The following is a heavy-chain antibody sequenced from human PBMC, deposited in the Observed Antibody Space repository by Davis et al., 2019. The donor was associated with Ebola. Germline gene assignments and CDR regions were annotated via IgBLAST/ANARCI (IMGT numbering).Heavy chain of an antibody. CDR1: GGSISSSNW. Sequence: SETLSLTCAVSGGSISSSNWWSWVRQPPGKGLEWIGVIYHSGSTNYNPSLKSRTTISVDNSKNQFSLKLSSATAADTAVYYCARVQGSSGYYYYYGMDVWGQGTTVTVSS. CDR3: ARVQGSSGYYYYYGMDV. J-gene: IGHJ6*02. V-gene: IGHV4-4*02. CDR2: IYHSGST. D-gene: IGHD6-6*01.